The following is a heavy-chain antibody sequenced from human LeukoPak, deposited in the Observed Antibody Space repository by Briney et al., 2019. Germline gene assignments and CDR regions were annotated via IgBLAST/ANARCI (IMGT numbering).Heavy chain of an antibody. CDR1: GYTFTSYY. Sequence: ASVKVSCKASGYTFTSYYMHWVRQAPGQGLEWMGIINPSGGSTSYAQKFQGRVTMTRDTSTSTVYMELSSLRSEDTAVYYCARDNLQQPEGDYFDYWGQGTLVTVSS. J-gene: IGHJ4*02. CDR2: INPSGGST. D-gene: IGHD6-13*01. CDR3: ARDNLQQPEGDYFDY. V-gene: IGHV1-46*01.